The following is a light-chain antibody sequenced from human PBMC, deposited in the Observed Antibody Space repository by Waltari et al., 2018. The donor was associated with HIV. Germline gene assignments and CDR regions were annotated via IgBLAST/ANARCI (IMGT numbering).Light chain of an antibody. CDR2: DDS. CDR1: NIGRKS. CDR3: QVWDSSSDHVL. Sequence: YVLPQPPSVSVAPGQTARITCGGNNIGRKSVNWYQQKPGQAPGLVVYDDSDRPSGIPERFSGSNSGNTATLTISRVEAGDEADYHCQVWDSSSDHVLFGGGTKVTVL. J-gene: IGLJ2*01. V-gene: IGLV3-21*02.